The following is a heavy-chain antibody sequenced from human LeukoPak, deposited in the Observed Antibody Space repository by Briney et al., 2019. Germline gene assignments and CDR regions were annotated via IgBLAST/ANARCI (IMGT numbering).Heavy chain of an antibody. J-gene: IGHJ4*02. CDR1: GFTFSSYW. D-gene: IGHD2-2*01. V-gene: IGHV3-74*01. CDR3: ARVVYCSRTSCPLDC. Sequence: PGGSLRLSCAASGFTFSSYWMRWVRQAPGKGLVWVSRINGDGSSTTYADSVKGRFTISRDNAKNTLYLQMNSLRAEDTAVYYCARVVYCSRTSCPLDCWGQGTLVTVSS. CDR2: INGDGSST.